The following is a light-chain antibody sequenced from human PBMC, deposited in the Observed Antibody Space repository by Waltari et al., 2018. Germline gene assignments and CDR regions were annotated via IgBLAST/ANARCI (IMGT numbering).Light chain of an antibody. Sequence: QSVLTQPPSVSGTPGQRVTISCSGTTSNIGSNSVYWYQQLPGPAPKLLIYRNYHRPSGFPTRFSGSRSGTSASLAISGLQSEDAADYYCATWDDTLSGPRVFGGGTRLTVL. CDR2: RNY. CDR1: TSNIGSNS. J-gene: IGLJ3*02. V-gene: IGLV1-47*01. CDR3: ATWDDTLSGPRV.